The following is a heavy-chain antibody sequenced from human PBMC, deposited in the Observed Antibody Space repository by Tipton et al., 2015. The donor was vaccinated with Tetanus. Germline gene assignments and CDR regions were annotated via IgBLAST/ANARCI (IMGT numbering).Heavy chain of an antibody. CDR2: IHPGDSDI. CDR3: ARAHCTDGVCNFDF. J-gene: IGHJ4*02. Sequence: MQLVQSGAEVKKPGESLKISCQASGYSFPHYYIAWVRHMPGKGLEWMGTIHPGDSDIQYSPSFRGQVAISADKSINTAYLQWSSLKASDTSMFYCARAHCTDGVCNFDFWGQGALVTVAS. CDR1: GYSFPHYY. D-gene: IGHD2-8*01. V-gene: IGHV5-51*01.